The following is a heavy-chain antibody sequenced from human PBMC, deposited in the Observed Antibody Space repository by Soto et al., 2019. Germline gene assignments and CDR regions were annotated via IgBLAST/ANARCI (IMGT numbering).Heavy chain of an antibody. V-gene: IGHV3-48*03. J-gene: IGHJ4*02. D-gene: IGHD4-17*01. Sequence: GGSLRLSCVGSGFTFSSFEMNWVRQTPGKGLEWLSYIGRSGETIYYADSVKGRFTISRDNSKLYLQMNSLRAEDTAVYYCARDRYGDPLWGQDDFDYWGQGTLVTVSS. CDR2: IGRSGETI. CDR1: GFTFSSFE. CDR3: ARDRYGDPLWGQDDFDY.